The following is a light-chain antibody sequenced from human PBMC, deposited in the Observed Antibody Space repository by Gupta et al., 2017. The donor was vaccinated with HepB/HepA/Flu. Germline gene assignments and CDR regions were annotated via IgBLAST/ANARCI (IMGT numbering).Light chain of an antibody. CDR2: SDN. Sequence: QSVLTQPPSASGTPGQRVTISCSGSSSKIGSISVHWYQHSPGRAPKLLIHSDNLRPSGVPERFSGSRSGTSAPLAISGLQSEDEADYYCAAWNDSLNKVLFGGGTKLTGL. J-gene: IGLJ2*01. CDR3: AAWNDSLNKVL. V-gene: IGLV1-44*01. CDR1: SSKIGSIS.